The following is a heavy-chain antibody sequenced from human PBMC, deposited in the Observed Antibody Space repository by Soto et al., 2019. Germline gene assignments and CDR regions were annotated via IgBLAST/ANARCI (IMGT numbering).Heavy chain of an antibody. D-gene: IGHD3-10*01. CDR3: ARQGLGVLHGLVDV. CDR2: IYDSGST. CDR1: GGSISHFY. Sequence: PSETLSLTCTVSGGSISHFYWSWIRQPPGKVLEWLGYIYDSGSTNYNPSLKSRVTMSMDTSKNQFSLTLTSVTAADTAVYYCARQGLGVLHGLVDVWGQGTTVTVSS. V-gene: IGHV4-59*08. J-gene: IGHJ6*02.